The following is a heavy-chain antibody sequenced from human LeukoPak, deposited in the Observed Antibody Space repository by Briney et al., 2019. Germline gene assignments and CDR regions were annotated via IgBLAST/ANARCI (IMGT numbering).Heavy chain of an antibody. V-gene: IGHV4-31*03. CDR1: GDSIGSGGHV. Sequence: LSLSCTLCGDSIGSGGHVWTCVRQHTGQDGERPGSIYYSGSTYYNPSLKSRVTISVDTSKNQFSLKLSSVTAADTAVYYCARELHYYDSSGYPDYWGQGTLVTVSS. CDR2: IYYSGST. J-gene: IGHJ4*02. D-gene: IGHD3-22*01. CDR3: ARELHYYDSSGYPDY.